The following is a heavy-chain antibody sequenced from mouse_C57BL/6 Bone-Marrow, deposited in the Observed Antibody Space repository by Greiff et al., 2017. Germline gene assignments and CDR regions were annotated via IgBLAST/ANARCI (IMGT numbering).Heavy chain of an antibody. J-gene: IGHJ4*01. CDR2: ILPGSGST. CDR3: ARWGYAMDY. CDR1: GYTFTGYW. V-gene: IGHV1-9*01. Sequence: VKLQESGAELMKPGASVKLSCKATGYTFTGYWIEWVKQRPGHGLEWIGEILPGSGSTNSNEKFKGKATFTAYTSSNPAYMQLSSLTTEDSAIYYCARWGYAMDYWGQGTSVTVSS.